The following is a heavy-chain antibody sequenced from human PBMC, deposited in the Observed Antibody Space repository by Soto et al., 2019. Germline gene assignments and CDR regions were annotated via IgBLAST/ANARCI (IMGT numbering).Heavy chain of an antibody. Sequence: QISLKESGPPLVKPTQTLTLTCTFSGFSFNRSGMSVGWIRQPPGKGLEWLALIYWDVDKRYSPSLKTRLAISKDASRNQVVLTMTDLDPVDTATYYCALSQANSRDYYRQFAFWGQGTRVTVSS. CDR1: GFSFNRSGMS. J-gene: IGHJ4*02. V-gene: IGHV2-5*02. CDR3: ALSQANSRDYYRQFAF. CDR2: IYWDVDK. D-gene: IGHD3-22*01.